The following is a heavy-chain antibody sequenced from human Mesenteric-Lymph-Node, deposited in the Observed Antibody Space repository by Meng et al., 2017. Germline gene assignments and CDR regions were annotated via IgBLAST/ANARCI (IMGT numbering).Heavy chain of an antibody. D-gene: IGHD1-26*01. CDR1: GYTFTRYY. J-gene: IGHJ6*02. CDR2: IIPIFGTA. V-gene: IGHV1-69*05. Sequence: KVSCKASGYTFTRYYIHWVRQAPGQGLEWMGGIIPIFGTANYAQKFQGRVTITTDESTSTAYMELSSLRSEDTAVYYCVSESWELPYGMDVWGQGTTVTVSS. CDR3: VSESWELPYGMDV.